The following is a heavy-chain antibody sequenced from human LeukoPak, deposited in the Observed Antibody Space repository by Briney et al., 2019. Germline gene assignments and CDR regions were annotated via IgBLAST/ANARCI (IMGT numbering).Heavy chain of an antibody. CDR2: IYHSGTT. Sequence: SETLSLTCTVSGGSIISISYYWGWIRQPPGKGPEWIGSIYHSGTTYYNPSLKSRVTISVDTSKNQFSLKLSSVTAADTAVYYCARHTRVRDGYNLYCFDPWGQGTLVTVSS. CDR3: ARHTRVRDGYNLYCFDP. J-gene: IGHJ5*02. D-gene: IGHD5-24*01. CDR1: GGSIISISYY. V-gene: IGHV4-39*01.